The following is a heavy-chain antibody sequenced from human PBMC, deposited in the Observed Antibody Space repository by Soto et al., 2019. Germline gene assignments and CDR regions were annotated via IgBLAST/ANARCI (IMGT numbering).Heavy chain of an antibody. CDR2: IIPIFGTA. V-gene: IGHV1-69*12. J-gene: IGHJ4*02. Sequence: QVQLVQSGAEVKKPGSSVKVSCTASGGTFSSYAISWVRQAPGQGLEWMGGIIPIFGTANYAQKFQGRVTITADESTSTAYMELSSLRSEDTAVYYCARHPWNIAARAGDDYWGQGTLVTVSS. CDR3: ARHPWNIAARAGDDY. CDR1: GGTFSSYA. D-gene: IGHD6-6*01.